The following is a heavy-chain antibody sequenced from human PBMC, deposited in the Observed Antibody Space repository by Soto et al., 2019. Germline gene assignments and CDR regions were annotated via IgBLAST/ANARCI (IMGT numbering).Heavy chain of an antibody. Sequence: GGSLRLSCAASGFTFSSYAMRWVRQAPGKGLEWVAVISYDGSNKYYADSVKGRFTISRDNSKNTLYLQMNSLRAEDTAVYYCARGHCSSTSCPMPTFDYWGQGTLVTVS. V-gene: IGHV3-30-3*01. J-gene: IGHJ4*02. D-gene: IGHD2-2*01. CDR3: ARGHCSSTSCPMPTFDY. CDR1: GFTFSSYA. CDR2: ISYDGSNK.